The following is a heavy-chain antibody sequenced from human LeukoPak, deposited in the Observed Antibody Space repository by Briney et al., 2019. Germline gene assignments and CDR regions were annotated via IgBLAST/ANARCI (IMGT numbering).Heavy chain of an antibody. CDR3: ARDYDPYYFDY. CDR1: GFTVSSNC. D-gene: IGHD3-3*01. CDR2: IYSGGST. J-gene: IGHJ4*02. V-gene: IGHV3-66*01. Sequence: PGGSLRLSCAASGFTVSSNCMSWVRQAPGKGLEWVSVIYSGGSTYYADSVKGRFTISRDNSKNTLYLQMNSLRAEDTAVYYCARDYDPYYFDYWGQGTLVTVSS.